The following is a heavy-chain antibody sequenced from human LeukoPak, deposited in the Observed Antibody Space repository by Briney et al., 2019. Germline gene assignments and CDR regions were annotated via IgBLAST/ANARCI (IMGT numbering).Heavy chain of an antibody. CDR1: GFTFSSYA. J-gene: IGHJ4*02. CDR2: ISVSGGST. V-gene: IGHV3-23*01. Sequence: GGSLRLSCAASGFTFSSYAMSWVRQAPGKGLEWVSAISVSGGSTYYADSVKGRFTISRDNSKNTLYLQMNSLRAEDTAVYYCAKRVVRGVSGDDYWGQGTPVTVSS. CDR3: AKRVVRGVSGDDY. D-gene: IGHD3-10*01.